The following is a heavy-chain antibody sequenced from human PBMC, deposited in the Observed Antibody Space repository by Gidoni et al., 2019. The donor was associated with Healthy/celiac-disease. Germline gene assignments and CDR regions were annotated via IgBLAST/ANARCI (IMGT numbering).Heavy chain of an antibody. CDR3: AKVAYSYAAVE. D-gene: IGHD5-18*01. V-gene: IGHV3-30*18. CDR2: ISYDGSNK. CDR1: GFTFSSYG. J-gene: IGHJ4*02. Sequence: QVQLVESGGGVVQPGRSLRLSCAASGFTFSSYGMHWVRQAPGKGLEWVVVISYDGSNKYYADSVKGRFTISRDNSKNTLYLQMNSLRAEDTSVYYCAKVAYSYAAVEWGQGTLVTVAS.